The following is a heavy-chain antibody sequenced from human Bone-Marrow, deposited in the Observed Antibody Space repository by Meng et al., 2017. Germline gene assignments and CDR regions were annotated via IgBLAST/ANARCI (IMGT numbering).Heavy chain of an antibody. V-gene: IGHV3-15*01. CDR2: IKRNSDGGTI. CDR1: GLSFADAW. Sequence: QLVDAGGVLVKPGGSLILSCVASGLSFADAWMSRVRQAPGKGLEWVGRIKRNSDGGTIDYAAPVKGRFTISRDDSKNTLYLQMDSLITEDTAVYFCATGAAAADHWGQGTLVTVSS. D-gene: IGHD6-13*01. CDR3: ATGAAAADH. J-gene: IGHJ4*02.